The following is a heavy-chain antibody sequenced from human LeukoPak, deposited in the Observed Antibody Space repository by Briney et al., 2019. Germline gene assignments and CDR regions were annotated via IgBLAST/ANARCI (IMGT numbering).Heavy chain of an antibody. Sequence: GRSLRLSCAASGFTFSSYGMRWVRQAPGKGLEWVAVISYDGSNKYYADSVKGRFTISRDNSKNTLYLQMNSLRAEDTAVYYCARGGGYDFWSGYYRSSHYFDYWGQGTLVTVSS. J-gene: IGHJ4*02. D-gene: IGHD3-3*01. CDR1: GFTFSSYG. CDR3: ARGGGYDFWSGYYRSSHYFDY. CDR2: ISYDGSNK. V-gene: IGHV3-30*03.